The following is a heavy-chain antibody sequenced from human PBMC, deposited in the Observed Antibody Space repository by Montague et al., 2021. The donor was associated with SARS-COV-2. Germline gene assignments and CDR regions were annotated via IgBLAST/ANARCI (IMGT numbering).Heavy chain of an antibody. J-gene: IGHJ3*02. CDR2: ISYDGSNK. D-gene: IGHD1-26*01. CDR3: AKTAGGSYSDAFDI. V-gene: IGHV3-30*18. Sequence: SLRLSCAASGFTLSSYGMHWVRQAPGKGLEWVAVISYDGSNKYYADSVKGRFTISRDNSKNTLYLQMNSLRAEDTAVYYCAKTAGGSYSDAFDIWGQGTMVTVSS. CDR1: GFTLSSYG.